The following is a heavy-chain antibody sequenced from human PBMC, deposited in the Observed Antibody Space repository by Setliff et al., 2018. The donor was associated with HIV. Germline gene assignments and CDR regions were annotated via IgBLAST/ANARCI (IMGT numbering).Heavy chain of an antibody. J-gene: IGHJ6*03. CDR2: ISYSGTT. CDR1: GGFIGSFF. CDR3: ARRRSPPSGFYSRYYMDV. D-gene: IGHD3-22*01. V-gene: IGHV4-59*08. Sequence: SETLSLTCTVSGGFIGSFFWTWVRQTPGKGLQWIGHISYSGTTDYNPSLKSRVAISVDTSRNQFSLRLTSVTAADTAFYFCARRRSPPSGFYSRYYMDVWGKGTTFTVSS.